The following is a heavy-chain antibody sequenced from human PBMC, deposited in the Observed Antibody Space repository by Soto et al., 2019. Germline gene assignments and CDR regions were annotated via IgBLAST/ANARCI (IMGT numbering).Heavy chain of an antibody. D-gene: IGHD4-17*01. CDR1: GGSISSYY. V-gene: IGHV4-59*08. Sequence: QVQLQESGPGLVKPSETLSLTCTVSGGSISSYYWSWIRQPPGKGLEWIGYSYYSGSTNYNPSPKSRVTISVDTSKNQFSLKLSSVTAADTAVYYCARRYGDAFDIWGQGTMVTVSS. J-gene: IGHJ3*02. CDR2: SYYSGST. CDR3: ARRYGDAFDI.